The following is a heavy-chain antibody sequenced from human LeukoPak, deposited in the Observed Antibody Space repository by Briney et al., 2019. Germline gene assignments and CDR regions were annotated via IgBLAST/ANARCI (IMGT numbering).Heavy chain of an antibody. D-gene: IGHD1-26*01. Sequence: SETLSLTCPVSGGSISISNYYWGWIRQPPGRGLEWIGSISYSGTYYNPSLKSRLTISVDTSKNHFSLNLRSVTAADTAVYYCARRTSNPVGAIDYWGQGTLVTVSS. V-gene: IGHV4-39*01. CDR3: ARRTSNPVGAIDY. J-gene: IGHJ4*02. CDR1: GGSISISNYY. CDR2: ISYSGT.